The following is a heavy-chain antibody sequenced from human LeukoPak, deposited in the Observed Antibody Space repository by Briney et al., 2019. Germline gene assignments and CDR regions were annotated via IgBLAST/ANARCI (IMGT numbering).Heavy chain of an antibody. V-gene: IGHV4-59*11. CDR3: ARDKVAVDGPRFDP. CDR1: GGSISSHY. Sequence: SETLSLTCLVSGGSISSHYWTWIRQPPGKGLEWNGYISYSGSTNYNPSLKSRVTMSVDTSKNHFSLKLTSVTAADTAVYYCARDKVAVDGPRFDPWGQGTLVTVSS. CDR2: ISYSGST. D-gene: IGHD6-19*01. J-gene: IGHJ5*02.